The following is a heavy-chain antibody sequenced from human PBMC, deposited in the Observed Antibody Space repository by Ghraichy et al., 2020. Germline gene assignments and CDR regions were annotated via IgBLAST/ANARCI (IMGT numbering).Heavy chain of an antibody. J-gene: IGHJ4*02. Sequence: GGSLRLSCAASGFTFSSYAMSWVRQAPGKGLEWVSAISGSGGSTYYADSVKGRFTISRDNSKNTLYLQMNSLRVEDTAVYYCAKDHVRFGELVGFYWGQGTLVTVSS. CDR1: GFTFSSYA. CDR2: ISGSGGST. V-gene: IGHV3-23*01. CDR3: AKDHVRFGELVGFY. D-gene: IGHD3-10*01.